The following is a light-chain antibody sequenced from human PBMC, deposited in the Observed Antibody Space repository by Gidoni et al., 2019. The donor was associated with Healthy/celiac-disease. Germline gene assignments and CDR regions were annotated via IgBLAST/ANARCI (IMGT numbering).Light chain of an antibody. CDR3: QQSYSTPQDS. V-gene: IGKV1-39*01. CDR1: QSISSY. Sequence: TVTITCRASQSISSYLNWYQQKPGKAPKLLIYAASSLQSGVPSRFSGSGSGTDFTLTISSLQPEDFATYYCQQSYSTPQDSFGQGTKLEIK. J-gene: IGKJ2*03. CDR2: AAS.